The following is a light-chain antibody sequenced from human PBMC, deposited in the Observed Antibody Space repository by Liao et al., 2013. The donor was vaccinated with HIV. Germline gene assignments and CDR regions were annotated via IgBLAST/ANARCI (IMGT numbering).Light chain of an antibody. CDR2: KDS. J-gene: IGLJ2*01. CDR1: VLPKKY. CDR3: QAWDSSVV. Sequence: SYELTQPSSVSVSPGQTARITCSGDVLPKKYARWFQQKPGQAPVLVIYKDSERPSGIPERFSGSSSGTTVTLTISGAQVEDEADYYCQAWDSSVVFGGGTRLTVL. V-gene: IGLV3-27*01.